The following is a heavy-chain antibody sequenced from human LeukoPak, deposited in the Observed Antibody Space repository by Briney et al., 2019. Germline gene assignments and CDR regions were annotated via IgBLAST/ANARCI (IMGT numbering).Heavy chain of an antibody. V-gene: IGHV3-21*01. D-gene: IGHD3-22*01. CDR2: ISSSSSYI. Sequence: AGGSLRLSCAASGFTFSSYSMNWVRQAPGKGLEWVSSISSSSSYIYYADSVKGRFTISRDNAKNSLYLQMNSLRAEDTAVYYCARGENYYDSSGYPSVYWGQGTLVTVSS. J-gene: IGHJ4*02. CDR1: GFTFSSYS. CDR3: ARGENYYDSSGYPSVY.